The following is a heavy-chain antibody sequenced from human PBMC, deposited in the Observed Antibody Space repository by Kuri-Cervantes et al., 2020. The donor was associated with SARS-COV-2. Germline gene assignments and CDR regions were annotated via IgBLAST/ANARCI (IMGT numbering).Heavy chain of an antibody. V-gene: IGHV4-59*01. J-gene: IGHJ4*02. Sequence: SETLSLTCTVSGGSISTYYWSWIRQSPGKGLEWIGYIYDSGTTNCNPSLKSRVTVSVDKSKNHFSLRLSSVTAADTAVYYCARDLNGQLWSTGLGYWGQGTLVTDSS. CDR2: IYDSGTT. D-gene: IGHD5-18*01. CDR3: ARDLNGQLWSTGLGY. CDR1: GGSISTYY.